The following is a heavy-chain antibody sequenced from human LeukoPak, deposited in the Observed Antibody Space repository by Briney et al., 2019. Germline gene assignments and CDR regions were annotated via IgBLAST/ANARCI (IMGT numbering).Heavy chain of an antibody. D-gene: IGHD5-12*01. CDR3: ARSRGYSGYDPIDY. Sequence: GGSLRLSCAGSGFIFSNYAMSWVRQAPGQGLEWVSTISNSGDATFYADAVKGRFTISRDNSKNTLYLQMYSLRAEDTAVYYCARSRGYSGYDPIDYWGQGTLVTVSS. CDR1: GFIFSNYA. J-gene: IGHJ4*02. V-gene: IGHV3-23*01. CDR2: ISNSGDAT.